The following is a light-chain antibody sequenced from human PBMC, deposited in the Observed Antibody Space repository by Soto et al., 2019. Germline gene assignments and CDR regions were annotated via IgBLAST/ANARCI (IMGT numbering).Light chain of an antibody. V-gene: IGKV4-1*01. CDR3: QQYYDTPRT. Sequence: DIVMTQSPDSLAVSLGERATINCKSSQTVLYSPNNKNYLAWYQKKAGQPPKLLIYWASTRESVVPDRFSGSGSGTDFTLTISSLQAEDVAVYYCQQYYDTPRTFGQGTKVEFK. J-gene: IGKJ1*01. CDR1: QTVLYSPNNKNY. CDR2: WAS.